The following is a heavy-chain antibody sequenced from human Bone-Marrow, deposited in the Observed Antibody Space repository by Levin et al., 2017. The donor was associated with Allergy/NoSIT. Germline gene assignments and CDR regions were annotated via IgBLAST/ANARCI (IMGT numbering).Heavy chain of an antibody. Sequence: VASVKVSCKPSGGSFTRYAFSWVRQAPGQGLEWMGGLIPILSAPKYAQRFLGRVTLTADESTKTVYMDLNSLRSEDTAVYYCVRSLRETIEVTPASYGLDVWGQGTTVAVSS. V-gene: IGHV1-69*13. CDR2: LIPILSAP. D-gene: IGHD2-21*02. CDR3: VRSLRETIEVTPASYGLDV. CDR1: GGSFTRYA. J-gene: IGHJ6*01.